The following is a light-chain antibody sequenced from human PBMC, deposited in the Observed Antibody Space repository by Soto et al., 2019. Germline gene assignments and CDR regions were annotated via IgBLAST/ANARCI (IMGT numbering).Light chain of an antibody. CDR3: CSYAGSPRYV. V-gene: IGLV2-11*01. CDR1: SSDVGGSNY. CDR2: DVS. Sequence: QSALTQPRSVSGSPGQSVTISCTGTSSDVGGSNYVSWYQQHPGKAPKVMIYDVSERPSGVPDRVSGYQSGNTASLTISGLQAEDEADYYCCSYAGSPRYVLGTGTKVTVL. J-gene: IGLJ1*01.